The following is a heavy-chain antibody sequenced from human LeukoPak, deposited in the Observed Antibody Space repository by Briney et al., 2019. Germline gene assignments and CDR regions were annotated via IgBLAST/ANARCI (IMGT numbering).Heavy chain of an antibody. J-gene: IGHJ4*02. CDR1: GYTFTGYY. V-gene: IGHV1-2*02. D-gene: IGHD3-22*01. CDR2: INPNSGGT. CDR3: ARGNLRITMTVVRHRYFDY. Sequence: GASVKVSCKASGYTFTGYYMHWVRQAPGQGLELMGWINPNSGGTNYAQKFQGRVTMARDTSISTAYMELSRLRSDDTAVYYCARGNLRITMTVVRHRYFDYWGQGTLVTVSS.